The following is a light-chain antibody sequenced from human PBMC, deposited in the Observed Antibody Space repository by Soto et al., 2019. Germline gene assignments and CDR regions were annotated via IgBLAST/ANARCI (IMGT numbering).Light chain of an antibody. V-gene: IGLV2-23*01. J-gene: IGLJ1*01. Sequence: QSALTQPASVSGSPGQSITISCIGVTNDVGYYNLVSWYQQLPGQAPRLIIYEDDKRPSGVSDRFSGSKSDNTASLTISGLQFEDEADYYCLSYGGNNNYVFGTGTKLTVL. CDR1: TNDVGYYNL. CDR3: LSYGGNNNYV. CDR2: EDD.